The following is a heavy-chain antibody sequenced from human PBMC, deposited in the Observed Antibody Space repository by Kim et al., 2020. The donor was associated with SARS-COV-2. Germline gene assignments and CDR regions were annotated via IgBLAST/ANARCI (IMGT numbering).Heavy chain of an antibody. CDR3: AREGYYYDSSGADHYYGMDV. Sequence: GGSLRLSCAASGFTFSSYSMNWVRQAPGKGLEWVSSISSSSSYIYYADSVKGRFTISRDNAKNSLYLQMNSLRAEDTAVYYCAREGYYYDSSGADHYYGMDVWGQGTTVTVSS. J-gene: IGHJ6*02. CDR1: GFTFSSYS. CDR2: ISSSSSYI. V-gene: IGHV3-21*01. D-gene: IGHD3-22*01.